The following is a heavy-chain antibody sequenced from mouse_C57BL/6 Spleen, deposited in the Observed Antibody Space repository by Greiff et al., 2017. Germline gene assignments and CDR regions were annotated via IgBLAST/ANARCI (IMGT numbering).Heavy chain of an antibody. J-gene: IGHJ3*01. D-gene: IGHD1-1*01. CDR3: ATSGSGAWFAY. CDR1: GYAFSSSW. V-gene: IGHV1-82*01. CDR2: IYPGDGDT. Sequence: VQLQQSGPELVKPGASVKISCKASGYAFSSSWMNWVKQRPGKGLEWIGRIYPGDGDTNYNGKFKGKATLTADKSSSTAYMQLSSLTSEDSAVYFCATSGSGAWFAYWGQGTLVTVSA.